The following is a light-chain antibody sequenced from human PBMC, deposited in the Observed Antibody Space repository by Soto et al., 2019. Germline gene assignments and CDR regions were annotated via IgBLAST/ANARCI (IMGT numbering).Light chain of an antibody. CDR1: QSITSSY. J-gene: IGKJ4*01. Sequence: EIQLTQSPGTLSLSPGERATLSCRASQSITSSYLAWYQQKAGQAPRLLIYGASTRATGIPDRFSGSGSGTDFTLTISRLEPEDFAVYYCQQYGSSSLTFGGGTKVEIK. V-gene: IGKV3-20*01. CDR3: QQYGSSSLT. CDR2: GAS.